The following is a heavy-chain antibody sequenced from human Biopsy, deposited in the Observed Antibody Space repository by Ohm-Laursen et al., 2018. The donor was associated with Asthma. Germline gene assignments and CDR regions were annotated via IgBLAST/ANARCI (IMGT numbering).Heavy chain of an antibody. Sequence: SLRLSCAASGFSFSNYGMHWVRQAPGKGLDWVAVISFYGTNRNYTDSVKGRFTISRDNSRNTLHLEMNSLRAEDTAVYFCAKEVFPGWELRRGPDSWGQGTLVTVSS. J-gene: IGHJ4*02. V-gene: IGHV3-30*18. CDR2: ISFYGTNR. CDR1: GFSFSNYG. CDR3: AKEVFPGWELRRGPDS. D-gene: IGHD1-26*01.